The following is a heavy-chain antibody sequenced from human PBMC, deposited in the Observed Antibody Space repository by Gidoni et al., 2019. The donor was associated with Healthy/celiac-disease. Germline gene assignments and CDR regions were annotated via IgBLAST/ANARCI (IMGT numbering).Heavy chain of an antibody. Sequence: QVQLVESGGGVVQPGRSLRLSCAASGFTFSSYAMHWVRQAPGKGLEWVAVISYDGSNKYYADSVKGRFTISRDNSKNTLYLQMNSLRAEDTAVYYCAREGPWGVITFDYWGQGTLVTVSS. CDR1: GFTFSSYA. J-gene: IGHJ4*02. V-gene: IGHV3-30*01. D-gene: IGHD3-10*01. CDR3: AREGPWGVITFDY. CDR2: ISYDGSNK.